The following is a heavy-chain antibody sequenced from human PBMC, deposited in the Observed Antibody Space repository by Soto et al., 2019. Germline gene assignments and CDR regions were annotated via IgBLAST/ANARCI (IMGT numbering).Heavy chain of an antibody. CDR2: INHSGST. V-gene: IGHV4-34*01. Sequence: SETLSLTCAVYGGSFSGYYWSWIRQPPGKGLEWIGEINHSGSTNYNPSLKSRVTISVDTSKNQFSLKLSSVTAADTAVYYCARGRLRFLEWLLFLWFDPWGQGTLVTVSS. CDR1: GGSFSGYY. D-gene: IGHD3-3*01. J-gene: IGHJ5*02. CDR3: ARGRLRFLEWLLFLWFDP.